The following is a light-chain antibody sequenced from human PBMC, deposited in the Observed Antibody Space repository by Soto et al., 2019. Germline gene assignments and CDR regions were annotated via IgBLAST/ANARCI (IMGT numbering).Light chain of an antibody. J-gene: IGKJ1*01. CDR1: QSVNSN. CDR3: QHYNSYSEA. Sequence: EIVMTQSPATLSVSPGERATLSCRASQSVNSNLAWYQQKPGQAPRLLIYGASTRATGIPARFSGSGSGTEFTLTSSSLQPDDFATYYCQHYNSYSEAFGQGTKVDNK. V-gene: IGKV3-15*01. CDR2: GAS.